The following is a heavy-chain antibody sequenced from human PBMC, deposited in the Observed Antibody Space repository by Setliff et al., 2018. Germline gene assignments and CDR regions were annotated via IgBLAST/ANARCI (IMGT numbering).Heavy chain of an antibody. Sequence: ASVTVSCKAPGYTFINYEINWVRQATGQGLEWMGGMNPNNGNTGYAQKFQGRVTITTDESTRTAYMELSSLRSEDTAVYYCARPYYDSRYAFDIWGQGTMVTVSS. CDR2: MNPNNGNT. D-gene: IGHD3-22*01. CDR3: ARPYYDSRYAFDI. V-gene: IGHV1-8*03. J-gene: IGHJ3*02. CDR1: GYTFINYE.